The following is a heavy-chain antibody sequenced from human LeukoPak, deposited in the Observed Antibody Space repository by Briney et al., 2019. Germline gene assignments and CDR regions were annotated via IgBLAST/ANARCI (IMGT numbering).Heavy chain of an antibody. CDR2: INHSGST. J-gene: IGHJ6*02. V-gene: IGHV4-34*01. CDR3: ARGAIYYYYGMDV. Sequence: SETLSLTCTVYGGSFSGYYWSWIRQPPGKGLEWIGEINHSGSTNYNPSLKSRVTISVDTSKNQFSLKLSSVTAADTAVYYCARGAIYYYYGMDVWGQGTTVTVSS. CDR1: GGSFSGYY.